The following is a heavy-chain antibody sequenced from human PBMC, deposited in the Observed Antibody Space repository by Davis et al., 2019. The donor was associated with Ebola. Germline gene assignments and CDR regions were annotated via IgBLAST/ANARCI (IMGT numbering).Heavy chain of an antibody. Sequence: GESLKISCAASGFSISSHSMNWVRQAPGKGLECVSSIGSTTNFIYYADSVKGRFTISRDNAKNSLYLQMNSLRAEDTAVYYCARGVVPAYEYYYYYYMDVWGKGTTVTVSS. J-gene: IGHJ6*03. CDR2: IGSTTNFI. V-gene: IGHV3-21*01. D-gene: IGHD2-2*01. CDR3: ARGVVPAYEYYYYYYMDV. CDR1: GFSISSHS.